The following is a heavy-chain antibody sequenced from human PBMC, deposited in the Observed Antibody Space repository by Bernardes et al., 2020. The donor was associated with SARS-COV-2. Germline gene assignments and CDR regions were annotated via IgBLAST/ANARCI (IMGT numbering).Heavy chain of an antibody. CDR1: GFISSSYA. CDR2: IVGSGGTT. CDR3: ARGSGYCSSTSCSLLYYYYGMDV. J-gene: IGHJ6*02. D-gene: IGHD2-2*01. Sequence: GGSLRLSCAASGFISSSYALHWVRQAPGKGLECVSSIVGSGGTTYYADSVKGRFTISRDNAKNSLYLQMNSLRAEDTAVYYCARGSGYCSSTSCSLLYYYYGMDVWGQGTTVTVSS. V-gene: IGHV3-21*01.